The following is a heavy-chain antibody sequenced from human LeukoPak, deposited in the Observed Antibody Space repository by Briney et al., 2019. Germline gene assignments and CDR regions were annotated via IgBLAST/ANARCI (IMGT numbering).Heavy chain of an antibody. Sequence: SETLSLTCTVSGGSISSYYSSWIRQPPGKGLEWIGYIYYTGSTSYNPSLKSRVTMSLDASKNQFSLELNSVTPADTAVYYCARGGNYWPQWWFDPWGRGTLVSVSS. V-gene: IGHV4-59*01. D-gene: IGHD1-26*01. CDR3: ARGGNYWPQWWFDP. CDR1: GGSISSYY. J-gene: IGHJ5*02. CDR2: IYYTGST.